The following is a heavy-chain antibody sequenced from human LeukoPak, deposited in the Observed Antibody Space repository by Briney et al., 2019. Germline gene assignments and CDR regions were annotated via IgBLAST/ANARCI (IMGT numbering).Heavy chain of an antibody. Sequence: PGGSLRLSCAASGFTFSNYWMHWVRQAPGKGLVWVSRLNSDGSSTSYADSVKGRFTISRDNAKNTLNLQMNSLRAEDTAVYYCARDLGQYYDTSDNWFDPWGQGTLVTVSS. CDR2: LNSDGSST. V-gene: IGHV3-74*01. CDR1: GFTFSNYW. D-gene: IGHD3-22*01. J-gene: IGHJ5*02. CDR3: ARDLGQYYDTSDNWFDP.